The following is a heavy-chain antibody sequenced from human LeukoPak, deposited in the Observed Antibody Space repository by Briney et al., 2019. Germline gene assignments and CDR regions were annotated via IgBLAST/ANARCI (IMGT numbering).Heavy chain of an antibody. D-gene: IGHD5-18*01. V-gene: IGHV3-13*01. CDR2: VSSGFHA. Sequence: GGSLRLSCTASGFTLGSHDMHWVRQSPGQGLEWVAAVSSGFHAFFAGSVQGRFTVSREDAGNSLYLQMSSLRAGDTAVYYCVREARGYHYTYFDYWGQGTLVTVSS. CDR3: VREARGYHYTYFDY. CDR1: GFTLGSHD. J-gene: IGHJ4*02.